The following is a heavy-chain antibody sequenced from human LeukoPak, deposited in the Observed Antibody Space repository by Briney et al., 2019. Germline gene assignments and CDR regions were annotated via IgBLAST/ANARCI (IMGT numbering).Heavy chain of an antibody. D-gene: IGHD4-17*01. Sequence: SETLPLTCTVSGGSIRYYYWSWIRRPPGKGLEWIGHIYYKGSTNYNPSLKSRATISVDTSKNQFSLKLSSVTAADTAVYYCASHESYGDANSFDPWGQGTLVTVSS. V-gene: IGHV4-59*08. J-gene: IGHJ5*02. CDR3: ASHESYGDANSFDP. CDR2: IYYKGST. CDR1: GGSIRYYY.